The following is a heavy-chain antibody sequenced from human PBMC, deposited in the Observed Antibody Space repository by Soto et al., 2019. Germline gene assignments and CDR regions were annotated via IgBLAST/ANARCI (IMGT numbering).Heavy chain of an antibody. V-gene: IGHV1-3*01. CDR3: ARGYCSSTSCQYYFDF. CDR1: GYTLTGYA. Sequence: ASVKVSCKASGYTLTGYAIHWVRQAPGQRREWMGWINGGNGDTKYSQKFQGRVTISRDTSASTAYMDLTSLGSEDTATYHCARGYCSSTSCQYYFDFWGPGTLVTVSS. CDR2: INGGNGDT. J-gene: IGHJ4*02. D-gene: IGHD2-2*01.